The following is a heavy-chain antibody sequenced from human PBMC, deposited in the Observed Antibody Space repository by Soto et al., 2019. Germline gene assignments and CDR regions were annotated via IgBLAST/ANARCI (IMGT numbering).Heavy chain of an antibody. CDR1: GYSISSGYY. Sequence: KSSETLSLTCAVSGYSISSGYYWGWLRQPPGKGLEGIGSIYHGGSTCYNPSLNSRVTLSIDMTNNHVSLILNSVTAADTAVYYCARVGPWVPSYYDSSPSTFENWFDPWGQGTLVTVSS. J-gene: IGHJ5*02. D-gene: IGHD3-22*01. CDR2: IYHGGST. V-gene: IGHV4-38-2*01. CDR3: ARVGPWVPSYYDSSPSTFENWFDP.